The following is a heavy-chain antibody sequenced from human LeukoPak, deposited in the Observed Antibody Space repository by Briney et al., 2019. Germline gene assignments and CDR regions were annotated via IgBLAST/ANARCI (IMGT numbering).Heavy chain of an antibody. J-gene: IGHJ4*02. CDR3: AREYYDFWSGYYTGPLSGSINDY. V-gene: IGHV3-21*01. Sequence: PGGSLRLSCAASGFTFSSYSMNWVRQAPGKGLEWVSSISSSSSYIYYADSVKGRFTISRDNAKNSLYLQMNSLRAEDTAVYYCAREYYDFWSGYYTGPLSGSINDYWGQGTLVTVSS. D-gene: IGHD3-3*01. CDR1: GFTFSSYS. CDR2: ISSSSSYI.